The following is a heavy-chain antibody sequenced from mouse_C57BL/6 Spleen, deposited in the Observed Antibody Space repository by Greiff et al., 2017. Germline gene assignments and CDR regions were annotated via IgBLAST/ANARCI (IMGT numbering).Heavy chain of an antibody. CDR3: ARDSSADY. D-gene: IGHD3-2*02. Sequence: QVQLQQPGAELVKPGASVKLSCKASGYTFTSYWMQWVKQRPGQGLEWIGEIDPSDSYTNYNQKFKGKATLTVDTSARTAYMQLSSLTSEDSAVYYCARDSSADYWGQGTTLTVSS. CDR2: IDPSDSYT. J-gene: IGHJ2*01. CDR1: GYTFTSYW. V-gene: IGHV1-50*01.